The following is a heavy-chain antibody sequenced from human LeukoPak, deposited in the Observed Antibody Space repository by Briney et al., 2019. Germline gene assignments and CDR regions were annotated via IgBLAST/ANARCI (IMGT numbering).Heavy chain of an antibody. D-gene: IGHD3-22*01. CDR1: GFTFSSYG. Sequence: SGGSLRLSCAASGFTFSSYGMHWVRQAPGKGLEWVAVISYDGSNKYYADSVKGRFTISRDNSKNTLYLQMNSLRAEDTAVYYCANGGLSGYYPDYWGQGTLVTVSS. CDR3: ANGGLSGYYPDY. J-gene: IGHJ4*02. CDR2: ISYDGSNK. V-gene: IGHV3-30*18.